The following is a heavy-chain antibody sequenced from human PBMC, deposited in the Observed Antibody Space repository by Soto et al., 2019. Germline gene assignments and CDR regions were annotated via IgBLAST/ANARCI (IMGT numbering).Heavy chain of an antibody. J-gene: IGHJ5*02. CDR2: IYYSGST. CDR1: GGSISSGGYY. D-gene: IGHD2-2*01. V-gene: IGHV4-31*03. Sequence: QVQLQESGPGLVKPSQTLSLTCTVSGGSISSGGYYWSWLRQHPGKGLEWIGYIYYSGSTYYTPSLMSRVTISVDTSKTQFSMKLSSVTDADTAVYYCARNVVVPASIFWYWFDPWGQGTLVTVSS. CDR3: ARNVVVPASIFWYWFDP.